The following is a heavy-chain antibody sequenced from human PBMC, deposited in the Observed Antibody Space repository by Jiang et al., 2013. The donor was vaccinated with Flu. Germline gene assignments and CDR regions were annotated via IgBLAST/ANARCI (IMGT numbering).Heavy chain of an antibody. CDR1: GDSVSSNSAT. CDR2: TYYRSQWYN. D-gene: IGHD2-15*01. Sequence: QTLSLTCAISGDSVSSNSATWNWIRQSPSRGHERLGRTYYRSQWYNNYAESVKSRITINPDTSKNQVSLQLNSVTPEDTAVYYCARDGAATHDAFDIWGQGTVVTVSS. J-gene: IGHJ3*02. V-gene: IGHV6-1*01. CDR3: ARDGAATHDAFDI.